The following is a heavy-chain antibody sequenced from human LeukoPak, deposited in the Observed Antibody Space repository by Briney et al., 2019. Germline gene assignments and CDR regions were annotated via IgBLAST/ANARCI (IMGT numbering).Heavy chain of an antibody. Sequence: SETLSLTCSVSAASIRTNHWTWIRQPAGKGLEWIGRIYNSGNTNYNPSLKSRVTMSVDTSKNQFSQKLSSVTAADTAIYYCARYINGGLDVWGQGTTVTVSS. CDR2: IYNSGNT. V-gene: IGHV4-4*07. D-gene: IGHD2-8*01. CDR1: AASIRTNH. CDR3: ARYINGGLDV. J-gene: IGHJ6*02.